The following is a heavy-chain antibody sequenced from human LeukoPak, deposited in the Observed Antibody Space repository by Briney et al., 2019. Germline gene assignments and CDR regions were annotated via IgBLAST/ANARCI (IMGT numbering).Heavy chain of an antibody. CDR2: IYSGGST. V-gene: IGHV3-53*01. Sequence: GGSLRLSCAASGFTVSSNYMSWVRQAPGKGLEWVSVIYSGGSTYYADSVKGRCTISRDNSKNTLYLQMNSLRAEDTAVYYCARGGGYYYGKLDYWGQGSLVTVSS. D-gene: IGHD3-22*01. CDR1: GFTVSSNY. CDR3: ARGGGYYYGKLDY. J-gene: IGHJ4*02.